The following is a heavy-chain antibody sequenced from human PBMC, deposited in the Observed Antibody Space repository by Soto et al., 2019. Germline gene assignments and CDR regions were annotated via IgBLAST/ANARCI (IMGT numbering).Heavy chain of an antibody. Sequence: VQLVESGGGVVQPGTSLRLSCAASGFSFSSYAMHWVRQAPGKGLEWVAALWYDGSNQNYAESVKGRFTISRDNSKSTVYLQMNSLKAEDTAVYYCARDINDFWSGYLYWGQGTLVTVSS. CDR1: GFSFSSYA. D-gene: IGHD3-3*01. J-gene: IGHJ4*02. CDR3: ARDINDFWSGYLY. V-gene: IGHV3-33*01. CDR2: LWYDGSNQ.